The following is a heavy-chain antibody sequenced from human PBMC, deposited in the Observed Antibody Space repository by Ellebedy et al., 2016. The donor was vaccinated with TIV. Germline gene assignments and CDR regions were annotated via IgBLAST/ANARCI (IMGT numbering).Heavy chain of an antibody. CDR3: ARDARFIDQQHNWFDP. CDR2: IRSSGDGI. J-gene: IGHJ5*02. CDR1: GFIFSDYA. D-gene: IGHD1/OR15-1a*01. Sequence: GGSLRLSCAASGFIFSDYAMSWIRQAPGKGLECSSYIRSSGDGIYYTDSVKGRFTISRDNAKSSLYLQMNSLRAEDTAVYYCARDARFIDQQHNWFDPWGQGTLVTVSS. V-gene: IGHV3-11*01.